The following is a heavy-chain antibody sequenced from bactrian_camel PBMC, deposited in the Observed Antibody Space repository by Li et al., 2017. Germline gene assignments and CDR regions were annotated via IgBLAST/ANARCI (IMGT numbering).Heavy chain of an antibody. V-gene: IGHV3S1*01. J-gene: IGHJ4*01. Sequence: HVQLVESGGGSVQAGGSLKLSCAASGFTGSTTCMAWFRQGPGKEREGVAMIDRVGRTEYSNSVWGRFTISIDNDKNTLFLQMNNLKVEDTAMYYCVAQRRPGMVEDCVVQADFRQRGQGTQVTVS. D-gene: IGHD3*01. CDR1: GFTGSTTC. CDR2: MIDRVGRT.